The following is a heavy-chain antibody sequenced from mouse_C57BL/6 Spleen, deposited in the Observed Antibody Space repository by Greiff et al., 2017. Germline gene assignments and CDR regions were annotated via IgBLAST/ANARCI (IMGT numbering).Heavy chain of an antibody. V-gene: IGHV5-6*01. CDR1: GFTFSSYG. CDR2: ISSGGSYT. J-gene: IGHJ4*01. CDR3: ARQGSYDAMDY. D-gene: IGHD1-1*02. Sequence: EVMLQESGGDLVKPGGSLKLSCAASGFTFSSYGMSWVRQTPDKRLEWVATISSGGSYTYYPDSVKGRFTISRDNAKNTLYLQMSSLKSEDTAMYYCARQGSYDAMDYWGQGTSVTVSS.